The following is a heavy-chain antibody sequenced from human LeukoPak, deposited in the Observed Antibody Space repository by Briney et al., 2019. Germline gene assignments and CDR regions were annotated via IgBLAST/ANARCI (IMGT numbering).Heavy chain of an antibody. V-gene: IGHV1-2*04. D-gene: IGHD6-13*01. J-gene: IGHJ3*02. Sequence: ASVKVSCKASGYTFTGYYMHWVRQAPGQWLEWMGWINPNSGGTNYAQKFQGWVTMTRDTSISTAYMELSRLRAEDTAVYYCAKGTLIAAADCGFDIWGRGTMVTVSS. CDR2: INPNSGGT. CDR3: AKGTLIAAADCGFDI. CDR1: GYTFTGYY.